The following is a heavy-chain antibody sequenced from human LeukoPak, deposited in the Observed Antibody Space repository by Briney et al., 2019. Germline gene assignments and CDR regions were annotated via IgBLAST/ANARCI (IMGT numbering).Heavy chain of an antibody. D-gene: IGHD2-15*01. CDR3: AIDLGSGGSWFHFCGMDV. CDR2: FDPEDGET. Sequence: ASVKVSRKVSGYTLTELSMHWVRQAPGKRLGWMGGFDPEDGETIYAQKFQGRVTMTEDTSTDTAYMELSSLRSEDTAVYYCAIDLGSGGSWFHFCGMDVWGQGTTVTVS. V-gene: IGHV1-24*01. J-gene: IGHJ6*02. CDR1: GYTLTELS.